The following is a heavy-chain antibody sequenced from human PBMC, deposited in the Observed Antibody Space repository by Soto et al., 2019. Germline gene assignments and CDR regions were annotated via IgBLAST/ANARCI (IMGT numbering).Heavy chain of an antibody. CDR2: ISAYNGNT. D-gene: IGHD4-17*01. CDR1: GYTFTSYG. Sequence: GASVKVSCKASGYTFTSYGISWVRQAPGQGLEWMGWISAYNGNTNYAQKLQGRVTMTTDTSTSTAYMELRSLRSDDTAVYYCARGVADGDLYYYYYMDVSGKGTTVTVSS. CDR3: ARGVADGDLYYYYYMDV. V-gene: IGHV1-18*01. J-gene: IGHJ6*03.